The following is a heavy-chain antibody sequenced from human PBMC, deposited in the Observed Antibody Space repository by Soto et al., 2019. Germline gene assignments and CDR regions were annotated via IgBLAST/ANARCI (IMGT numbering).Heavy chain of an antibody. V-gene: IGHV1-69*01. D-gene: IGHD1-7*01. Sequence: QVQLVQSGAEVKKPGSSVKVSCKASGGTFSSYAISWVRQAPGQGLEWMGGIIPIFGTANYAQKFQGRVTITADESTSAAYMELSSLRSEDTAVYYCAGFLRTGTHQPNNDYWGQGTLVTVSS. CDR3: AGFLRTGTHQPNNDY. CDR1: GGTFSSYA. CDR2: IIPIFGTA. J-gene: IGHJ4*02.